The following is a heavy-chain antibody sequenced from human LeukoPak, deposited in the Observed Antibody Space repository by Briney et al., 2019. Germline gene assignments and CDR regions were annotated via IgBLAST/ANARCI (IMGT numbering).Heavy chain of an antibody. CDR3: ARGFNYMDV. V-gene: IGHV4-34*01. CDR1: GGSLNDHY. J-gene: IGHJ6*03. Sequence: SETLSLTCAVFGGSLNDHYWVWIRQPPGQGLEWIGEINHFGTTKYNSSLKSRVTISIDASKKQFSLKLNSVTAADTALYYCARGFNYMDVWGKGTTVTV. CDR2: INHFGTT.